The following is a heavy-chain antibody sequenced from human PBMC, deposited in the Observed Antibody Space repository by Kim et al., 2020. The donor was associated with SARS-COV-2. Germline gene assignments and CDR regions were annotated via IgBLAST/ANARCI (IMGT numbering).Heavy chain of an antibody. CDR2: IYYSGST. D-gene: IGHD3-16*02. CDR1: GGSISSYY. Sequence: SETLSLTCTVSGGSISSYYWSWIRQPPGKGLEWIGYIYYSGSTNYNPSLKSRVTISVDTSKKQFSLKLSSVTAADTAVFYCARGNMITFVGVIVNAAFDIWGRGTKVTVSS. CDR3: ARGNMITFVGVIVNAAFDI. J-gene: IGHJ3*02. V-gene: IGHV4-59*01.